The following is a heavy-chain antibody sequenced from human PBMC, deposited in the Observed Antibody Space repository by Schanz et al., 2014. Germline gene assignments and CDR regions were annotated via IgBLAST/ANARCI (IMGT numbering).Heavy chain of an antibody. CDR3: ARLSVAGRPHVNYWYFDL. J-gene: IGHJ2*01. CDR2: MNPNSGDT. V-gene: IGHV1-2*04. D-gene: IGHD6-19*01. Sequence: QVHLVQSGAEVKKPGASVKVSCKASGYNITSNDVTWVRQATGQGLEWMGWMNPNSGDTNYAQKFQGWVTMTRDTSISTAYMEVSRLKSDDTAVYYCARLSVAGRPHVNYWYFDLWGRGTLVTVSS. CDR1: GYNITSND.